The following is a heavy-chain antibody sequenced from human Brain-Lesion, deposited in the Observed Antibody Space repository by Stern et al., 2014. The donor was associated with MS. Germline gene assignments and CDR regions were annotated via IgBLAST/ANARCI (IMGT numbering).Heavy chain of an antibody. D-gene: IGHD3-3*01. Sequence: VQLVESGPGLVKPSQTLSLTCTVSGGSISSGNYYWSWIRQHPGKGLGWIGSLYHSGSTYYNPPLKSRVTTSIDTSKNQFSLKLSSVTAADTAVYYCARGSREVLLPRFYFDYWGQGTLVTVSS. J-gene: IGHJ4*02. CDR2: LYHSGST. V-gene: IGHV4-31*03. CDR1: GGSISSGNYY. CDR3: ARGSREVLLPRFYFDY.